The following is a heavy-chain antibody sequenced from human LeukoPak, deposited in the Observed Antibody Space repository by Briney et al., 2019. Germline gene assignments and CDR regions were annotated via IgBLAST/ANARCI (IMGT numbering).Heavy chain of an antibody. Sequence: GGSLRLSCVASGFSFDDYVMHRVRQAPGKGLEWVSSISSSSSYIYYADSVKGRFTISRDNAKNSLYLQMNSLRAEDTAVYYCAREEKGDLDVWGQGTTVAVTS. CDR3: AREEKGDLDV. J-gene: IGHJ6*02. CDR2: ISSSSSYI. CDR1: GFSFDDYV. V-gene: IGHV3-21*01. D-gene: IGHD5-24*01.